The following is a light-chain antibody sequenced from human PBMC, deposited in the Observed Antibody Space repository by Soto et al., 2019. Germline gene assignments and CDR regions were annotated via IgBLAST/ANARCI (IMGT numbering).Light chain of an antibody. CDR1: SSDVGGYNY. CDR3: SSYTSSSTLV. Sequence: QSALTQPASVSGSPGQSITISCTGTSSDVGGYNYVSWYQQHPGKAHKLMIYEVSNRPSGVSNRFSGSKSGNTASLTISGLQAEDEADYYCSSYTSSSTLVFGGGTQVTVL. J-gene: IGLJ2*01. V-gene: IGLV2-14*01. CDR2: EVS.